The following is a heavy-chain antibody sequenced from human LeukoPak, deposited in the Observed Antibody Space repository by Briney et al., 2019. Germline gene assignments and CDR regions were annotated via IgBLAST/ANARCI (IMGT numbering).Heavy chain of an antibody. Sequence: GGSLRLSCAASGFTFGSYAMNWVRQAPGKGLQWVSAISGSGSSTYYADSVKGRFTISRDNSKNTLFLQMNSLRAEDTAVYYCAEGKKVDGTYGPDCWGQGTLVTVSS. CDR1: GFTFGSYA. CDR3: AEGKKVDGTYGPDC. D-gene: IGHD1-26*01. J-gene: IGHJ4*02. V-gene: IGHV3-23*01. CDR2: ISGSGSST.